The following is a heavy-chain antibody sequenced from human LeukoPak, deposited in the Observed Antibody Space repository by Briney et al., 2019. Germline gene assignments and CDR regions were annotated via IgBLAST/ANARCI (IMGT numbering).Heavy chain of an antibody. V-gene: IGHV3-21*01. J-gene: IGHJ4*02. CDR1: GFTFSSYS. Sequence: GGSLRLSCAASGFTFSSYSMNWVRQAPGKGLEWVSSISSSSSYIYYADSVKGRFTISRDDSKNTLYLQMNSLRAEDTAVYYCARASGDSGYDLDYWGQGTLVTVSS. D-gene: IGHD5-12*01. CDR3: ARASGDSGYDLDY. CDR2: ISSSSSYI.